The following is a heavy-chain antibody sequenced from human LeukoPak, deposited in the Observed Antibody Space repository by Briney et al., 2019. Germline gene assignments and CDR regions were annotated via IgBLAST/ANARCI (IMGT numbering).Heavy chain of an antibody. CDR1: GFSFSNYE. CDR2: INWNGGST. V-gene: IGHV3-20*04. J-gene: IGHJ3*02. Sequence: GGSLRLSCAASGFSFSNYEMNWVRQAPGKGLEWVSGINWNGGSTGYADSVKGRFTISRDNAKNSLYLQMNSLRAEDTALYYCARAVGDTNFLDAFDIWGQGTMVTVSS. D-gene: IGHD4-17*01. CDR3: ARAVGDTNFLDAFDI.